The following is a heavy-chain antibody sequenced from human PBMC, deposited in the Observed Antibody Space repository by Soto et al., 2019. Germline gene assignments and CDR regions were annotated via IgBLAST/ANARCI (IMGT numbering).Heavy chain of an antibody. V-gene: IGHV1-46*03. CDR2: INPSGGST. CDR1: GYTFTSYY. J-gene: IGHJ5*02. D-gene: IGHD2-15*01. CDR3: ARGYCSGGSCYSPYNWFDP. Sequence: ASVKVSCKASGYTFTSYYMHWVRQAPGQGLEWMGIINPSGGSTSYAQKFQGRVTMTRDTSTSTVYMELSSLRSEDTAVYYCARGYCSGGSCYSPYNWFDPWGQGTLVTVSS.